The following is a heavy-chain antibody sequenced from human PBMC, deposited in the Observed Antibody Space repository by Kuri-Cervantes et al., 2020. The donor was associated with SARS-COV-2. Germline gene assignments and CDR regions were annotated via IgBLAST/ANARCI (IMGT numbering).Heavy chain of an antibody. CDR3: ARSTIFGALDY. V-gene: IGHV4-4*02. CDR2: IYHSGST. D-gene: IGHD3-3*01. CDR1: GGSISSSNW. J-gene: IGHJ4*02. Sequence: GSLRLSCAVPGGSISSSNWWSWVRQPPGKGLEWIGEIYHSGSTNYNPSLKSRVTISVDTSKNQFSLKLSSVTAADTAVYYCARSTIFGALDYWGQGTLVTVSS.